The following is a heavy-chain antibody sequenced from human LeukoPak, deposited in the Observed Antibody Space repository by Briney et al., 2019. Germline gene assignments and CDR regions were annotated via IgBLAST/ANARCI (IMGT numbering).Heavy chain of an antibody. V-gene: IGHV3-74*01. CDR3: VSGSLQSGYNFDY. CDR2: IKYDGSAT. Sequence: SGGSLRLSCAASGFTFRNYWMLWIRQAPGKGLVWVSHIKYDGSATNYADSVKGRFTISRDNAKNTLYLQMNSLRAEDTAVYYCVSGSLQSGYNFDYWGQGALVTVSS. J-gene: IGHJ4*02. D-gene: IGHD3-3*01. CDR1: GFTFRNYW.